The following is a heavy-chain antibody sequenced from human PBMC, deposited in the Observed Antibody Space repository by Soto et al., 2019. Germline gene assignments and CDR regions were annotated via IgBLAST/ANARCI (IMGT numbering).Heavy chain of an antibody. CDR3: ARGETVAAALDY. Sequence: PGGSLRLSCAASGFTFSDYYMTWVRQAPRKGLQWISFISGSSSYVNYADSVKGRFTISRDNAKSSLSLQMNSLGAEDTAVYYCARGETVAAALDYWGQGIQVTVSS. CDR2: ISGSSSYV. D-gene: IGHD2-2*01. V-gene: IGHV3-11*06. CDR1: GFTFSDYY. J-gene: IGHJ4*02.